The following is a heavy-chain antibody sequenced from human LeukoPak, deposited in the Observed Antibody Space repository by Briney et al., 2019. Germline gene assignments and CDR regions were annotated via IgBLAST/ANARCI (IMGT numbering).Heavy chain of an antibody. V-gene: IGHV3-30*02. J-gene: IGHJ4*02. CDR3: AKDDGSGWYQIDY. D-gene: IGHD6-19*01. CDR2: IRYDGSTK. CDR1: GFTFSHYG. Sequence: GGSLRLSCAASGFTFSHYGIHWVRQAPGKGLDWVAFIRYDGSTKYYADSVKGRFTTSRDNSKNTLYLQLNSLRPEDTALYYCAKDDGSGWYQIDYWGQGTLVTVSS.